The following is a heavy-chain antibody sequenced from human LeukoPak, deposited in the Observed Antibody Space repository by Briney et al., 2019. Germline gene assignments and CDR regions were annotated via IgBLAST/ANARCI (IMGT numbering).Heavy chain of an antibody. D-gene: IGHD6-6*01. CDR3: ARDQREQLVLDWFDP. CDR2: IYYSGST. J-gene: IGHJ5*02. V-gene: IGHV4-39*07. Sequence: SETLSLTCTVSGGSISSSSYYWGWIRQPPGKGLEWIGSIYYSGSTYYNPSLKSRVTISVDTSKNQFSLKLSSVTAADTAVYYCARDQREQLVLDWFDPWGQGTLVTVSS. CDR1: GGSISSSSYY.